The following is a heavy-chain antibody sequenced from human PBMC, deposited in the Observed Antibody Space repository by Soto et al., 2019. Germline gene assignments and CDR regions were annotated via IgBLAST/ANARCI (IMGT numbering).Heavy chain of an antibody. CDR1: GFAIRNNA. V-gene: IGHV3-30-3*01. J-gene: IGHJ1*01. CDR2: ISFEGSHK. CDR3: VRAAGIAATGSSRGVL. Sequence: LLGGSLRLSCDASGFAIRNNAIHWVRQTPGKGLQWVAVISFEGSHKYYADSVKGRFTVSRDNPKNTVSLQMDSLTVEDSALYYCVRAAGIAATGSSRGVLRGQGSLGTVSS. D-gene: IGHD6-13*01.